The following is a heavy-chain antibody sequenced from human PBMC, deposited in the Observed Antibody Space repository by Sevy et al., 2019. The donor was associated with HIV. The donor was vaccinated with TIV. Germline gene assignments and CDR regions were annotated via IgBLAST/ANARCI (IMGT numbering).Heavy chain of an antibody. Sequence: ASVKVSCKASVYTFTSYGISWVRQAPGQGLEGMGWISAYNGNTNYAQKLQGRVTMTTDTSTSTAYIELRSLRPDGTAVYYCARETVVPAAISYYYGMDVWGQGTTVTVSS. D-gene: IGHD2-2*01. CDR3: ARETVVPAAISYYYGMDV. J-gene: IGHJ6*02. CDR1: VYTFTSYG. V-gene: IGHV1-18*01. CDR2: ISAYNGNT.